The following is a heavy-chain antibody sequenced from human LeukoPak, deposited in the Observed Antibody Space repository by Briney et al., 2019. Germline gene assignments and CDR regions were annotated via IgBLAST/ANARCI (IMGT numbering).Heavy chain of an antibody. D-gene: IGHD3-3*01. Sequence: SETLSLTCTVSGGSISSSSYYWGWIRQPPGKGLEWIGSIYYSGSTYYNPSLKSRVTMSVDTSKNQFSLKLSSVTAADTAVYYCASGGSGYYIFDYWGQGTLVTVSS. CDR3: ASGGSGYYIFDY. CDR1: GGSISSSSYY. CDR2: IYYSGST. V-gene: IGHV4-39*07. J-gene: IGHJ4*02.